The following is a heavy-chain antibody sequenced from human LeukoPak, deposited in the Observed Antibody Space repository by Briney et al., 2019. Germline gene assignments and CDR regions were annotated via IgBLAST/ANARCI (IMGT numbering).Heavy chain of an antibody. J-gene: IGHJ3*02. V-gene: IGHV3-30*04. Sequence: PGRSLRLSCAASGFTFSSYAMHWLRQAPGKGLEWVAVISYDGSNKYYADSVKGRFTISRDNSKNTLYLQMNSLRAEDTAVYYCARGEMHAFDIWGQGTMVTVSS. CDR1: GFTFSSYA. D-gene: IGHD3-16*01. CDR2: ISYDGSNK. CDR3: ARGEMHAFDI.